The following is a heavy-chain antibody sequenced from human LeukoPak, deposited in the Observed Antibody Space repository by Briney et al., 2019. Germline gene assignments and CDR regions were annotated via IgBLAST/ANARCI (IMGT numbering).Heavy chain of an antibody. V-gene: IGHV4-59*08. CDR1: GGSISSYY. Sequence: SETLSLTCTVSGGSISSYYWSWIRQPPGKGLEWIGYIYYSGSTNYNPSLKSRVTISVDTSKNQFSLKLSSVTAADTAVYYCARHTYSIYFDYWGQRTLVTVSS. CDR2: IYYSGST. J-gene: IGHJ4*02. CDR3: ARHTYSIYFDY. D-gene: IGHD1-26*01.